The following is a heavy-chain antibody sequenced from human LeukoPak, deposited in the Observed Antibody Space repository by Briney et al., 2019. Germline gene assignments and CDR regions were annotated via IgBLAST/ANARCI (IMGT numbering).Heavy chain of an antibody. CDR3: AKNGDRGAYCTGGTCYPYFYYYMDV. D-gene: IGHD2-15*01. V-gene: IGHV3-23*01. CDR1: GITFSSYG. J-gene: IGHJ6*03. Sequence: GGSLRLSCAASGITFSSYGMSWVRRAPGKRLEWVSSISSTGGTTYYADSVKGRFTISRDNSKNTLYLQMNSLRAEDTAIYYCAKNGDRGAYCTGGTCYPYFYYYMDVWGKGTTVTI. CDR2: ISSTGGTT.